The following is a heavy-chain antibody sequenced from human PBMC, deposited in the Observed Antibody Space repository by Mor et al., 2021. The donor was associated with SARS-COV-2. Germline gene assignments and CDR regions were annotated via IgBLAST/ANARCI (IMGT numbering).Heavy chain of an antibody. Sequence: IIPRFEIKNYAQKFRSRVTLTADGTTDTAYMEVRSLRPEDTAVYFCASGSKDYKSYPFDKWGQGTLVTVSS. V-gene: IGHV1-69*01. CDR2: IIPRFEIK. J-gene: IGHJ4*02. CDR3: ASGSKDYKSYPFDK. D-gene: IGHD2-2*01.